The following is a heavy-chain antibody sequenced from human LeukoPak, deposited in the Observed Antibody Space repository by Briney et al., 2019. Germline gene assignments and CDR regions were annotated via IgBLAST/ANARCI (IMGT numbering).Heavy chain of an antibody. D-gene: IGHD3-22*01. Sequence: GGSLRLSFAASGFTFSSYAMHWGRQAPGKGLEWVAVISYDGNNKYYADSVKGRFTISRDNSKNTLYLQMNSLRAEDTAVYYCARPAYYYDSSGYPFDYWGQGTLVTVSS. CDR3: ARPAYYYDSSGYPFDY. CDR1: GFTFSSYA. V-gene: IGHV3-30-3*01. J-gene: IGHJ4*02. CDR2: ISYDGNNK.